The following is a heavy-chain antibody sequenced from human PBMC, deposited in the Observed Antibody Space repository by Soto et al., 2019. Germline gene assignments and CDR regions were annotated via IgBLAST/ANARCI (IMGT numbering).Heavy chain of an antibody. CDR3: ARHLAVAGPQVDY. CDR1: RFTNNSNA. CDR2: INAGNGNT. D-gene: IGHD6-19*01. Sequence: CKDTRFTNNSNAMHSVHQSPGQRLEWMGWINAGNGNTKYSQKFQGRVTITRDTSISTAYLQWSSLKASDTAMYYCARHLAVAGPQVDYWGQGTLVTVFS. V-gene: IGHV1-3*01. J-gene: IGHJ4*02.